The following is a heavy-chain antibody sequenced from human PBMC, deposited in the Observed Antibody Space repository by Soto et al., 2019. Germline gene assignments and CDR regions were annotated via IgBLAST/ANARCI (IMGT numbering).Heavy chain of an antibody. CDR2: ISGRRDSP. CDR3: GKYSGSYPVQNGMNV. V-gene: IGHV3-23*01. J-gene: IGHJ6*01. Sequence: GASLIPSSAASGSPFSSYAMSCVRQAPGKGLDWVSAISGRRDSPYYADSEKSLVTTSRGNANNTLYLRRNNLRAEDTAIYYCGKYSGSYPVQNGMNVWGQGT. D-gene: IGHD1-26*01. CDR1: GSPFSSYA.